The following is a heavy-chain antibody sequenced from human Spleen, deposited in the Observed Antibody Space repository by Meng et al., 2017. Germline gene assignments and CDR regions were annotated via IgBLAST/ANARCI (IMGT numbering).Heavy chain of an antibody. V-gene: IGHV4-34*01. J-gene: IGHJ4*02. CDR3: ARGPTTMAHDFDY. D-gene: IGHD4-11*01. CDR1: GGSFSGYY. Sequence: QGQLQQWGAGLLKPSETLSLTCAVYGGSFSGYYWSWIRQPPGKGLEWIGEINHSGSTNYNPSLESRVTISVDTSQNNLSLKLSSVTAADSAVYYCARGPTTMAHDFDYWGQGTLVTVSS. CDR2: INHSGST.